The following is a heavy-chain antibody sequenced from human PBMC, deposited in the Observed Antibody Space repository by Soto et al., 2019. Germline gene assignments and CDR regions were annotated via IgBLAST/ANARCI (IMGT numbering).Heavy chain of an antibody. CDR2: IWGSGDTI. CDR1: GFTFSSYA. V-gene: IGHV3-23*01. J-gene: IGHJ4*02. CDR3: AKARCSTTNCYVPDY. Sequence: GGSLRLSCAASGFTFSSYAMSWVRQAPGKGLEWVSGIWGSGDTIHYADSVKGRFTISRDNSKNTLYLQMNSLRAEDTAMYYCAKARCSTTNCYVPDYWGQGTLVTVSS. D-gene: IGHD2-2*01.